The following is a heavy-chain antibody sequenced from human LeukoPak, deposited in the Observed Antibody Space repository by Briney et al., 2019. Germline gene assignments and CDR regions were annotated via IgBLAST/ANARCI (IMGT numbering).Heavy chain of an antibody. CDR1: GFTFSSYA. J-gene: IGHJ3*02. CDR3: AKDLSYDSSGYYYGGAFDI. CDR2: ISGSGGST. V-gene: IGHV3-23*01. Sequence: GGSLRLSCAASGFTFSSYAMSWVRQAPGKGLEWVSAISGSGGSTYYADSVKGRFTISRDNSKNTLYLQMNSLRAEDTAVYYCAKDLSYDSSGYYYGGAFDIWGQGTMVTVSS. D-gene: IGHD3-22*01.